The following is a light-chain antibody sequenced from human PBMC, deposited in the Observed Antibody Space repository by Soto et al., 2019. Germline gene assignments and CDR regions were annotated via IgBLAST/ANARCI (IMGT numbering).Light chain of an antibody. CDR1: SSHIGSNT. CDR3: AAWDDSLDVYV. CDR2: SNN. J-gene: IGLJ1*01. Sequence: QSALTQPPSASGTPGQRVTISCSGSSSHIGSNTVNWYQHLPGTAPKLLIYSNNQRPSGVPDRFSGSKSGTSASLAISGLQSEDEADYYCAAWDDSLDVYVFGTGTKSPS. V-gene: IGLV1-44*01.